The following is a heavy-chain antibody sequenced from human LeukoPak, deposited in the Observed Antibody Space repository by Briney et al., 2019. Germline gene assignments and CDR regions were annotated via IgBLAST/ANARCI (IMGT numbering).Heavy chain of an antibody. J-gene: IGHJ4*02. V-gene: IGHV3-23*01. D-gene: IGHD1-1*01. Sequence: GGSLRLSCAASGFTFSSYSMSWVRQAPGKGLEWVSSISGSGGRIDYADSVKGRFTISRDNSKNTLSLQMNSLTAEDTAVYYCAKNPRLEGWIYFDSWGQGSLVTVSS. CDR3: AKNPRLEGWIYFDS. CDR2: ISGSGGRI. CDR1: GFTFSSYS.